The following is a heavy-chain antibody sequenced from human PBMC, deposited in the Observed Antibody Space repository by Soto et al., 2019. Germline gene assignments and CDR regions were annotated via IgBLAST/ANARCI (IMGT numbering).Heavy chain of an antibody. CDR1: GFTFSSYA. V-gene: IGHV3-30-3*01. D-gene: IGHD3-22*01. Sequence: QVQLVESGGGVVQPGRSLRLSCAASGFTFSSYAMHWVRQAPGKGLEWVAVISYDGSNKYYADSVKGRFTISRDNSKNTLYLQMNSLRAEDTAVYYCAKVGSSGYYFDYWGQGTLVTVSS. J-gene: IGHJ4*02. CDR2: ISYDGSNK. CDR3: AKVGSSGYYFDY.